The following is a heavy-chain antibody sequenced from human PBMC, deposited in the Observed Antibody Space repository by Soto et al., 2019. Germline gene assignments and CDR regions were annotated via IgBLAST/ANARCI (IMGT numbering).Heavy chain of an antibody. Sequence: QVQLQESGPGLVKPSQTLSLTCTVSGGSISSGDYYWSWIRQPPGKGLEWIGYIYYSGSTYYNPSHNSLVTISVDTSKNQCSLKLSSVTSADTAVYYCARDRDYGDYAGVFDIWCKGTMVTVSS. CDR2: IYYSGST. CDR1: GGSISSGDYY. D-gene: IGHD4-17*01. J-gene: IGHJ3*02. CDR3: ARDRDYGDYAGVFDI. V-gene: IGHV4-30-4*01.